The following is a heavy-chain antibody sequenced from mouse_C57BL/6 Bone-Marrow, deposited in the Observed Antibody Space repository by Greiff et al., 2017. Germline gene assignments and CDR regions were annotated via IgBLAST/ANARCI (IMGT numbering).Heavy chain of an antibody. J-gene: IGHJ4*01. CDR1: GFTFTDYY. CDR3: ARSLTTVVADYAMDY. CDR2: IRNKANGYTT. Sequence: VESGGGLVQPGGSLSLSCAASGFTFTDYYMSWVRQPPGKALEWLGFIRNKANGYTTEYSASVKGRFTISRDNSQSILYLQMNALRAEDSATYYCARSLTTVVADYAMDYWGQGTSVTVSS. V-gene: IGHV7-3*01. D-gene: IGHD1-1*01.